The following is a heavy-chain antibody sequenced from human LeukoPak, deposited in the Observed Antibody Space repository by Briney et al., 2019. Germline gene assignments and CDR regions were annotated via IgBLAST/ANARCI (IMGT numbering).Heavy chain of an antibody. Sequence: SETLSLTCTVSGGSISSYYWSWIRQPPGKGLEWIGYIYYSGSTNYNPPLKSRVTISVDTSKNQFSLKLSSVTAADTAVYYCARSLRSSRITMVRENYYFDYWGQGTLVTVSS. CDR2: IYYSGST. D-gene: IGHD3-10*01. CDR1: GGSISSYY. J-gene: IGHJ4*02. CDR3: ARSLRSSRITMVRENYYFDY. V-gene: IGHV4-59*01.